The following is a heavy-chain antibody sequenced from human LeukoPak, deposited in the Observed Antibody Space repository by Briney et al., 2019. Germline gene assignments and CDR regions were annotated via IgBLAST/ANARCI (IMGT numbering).Heavy chain of an antibody. CDR2: FYYSGST. Sequence: SETLSLTCTVSGGSIGSTSYYWAWIRQPPGKGLEWIGNFYYSGSTYYNPSLNSRVTISVDTSKNQCSLTLSSVTAADTAVYYCARQGIDAFDIWGQGTLVTVSS. J-gene: IGHJ3*02. V-gene: IGHV4-39*01. CDR1: GGSIGSTSYY. CDR3: ARQGIDAFDI.